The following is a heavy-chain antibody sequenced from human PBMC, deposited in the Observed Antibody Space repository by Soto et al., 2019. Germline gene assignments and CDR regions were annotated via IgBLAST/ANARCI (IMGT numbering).Heavy chain of an antibody. CDR2: ISGSGGST. J-gene: IGHJ4*02. Sequence: EVQLLESGGGLVQPGGSLRLSCAASGFTFSSYAMSWVRQAPGKGLEWVSAISGSGGSTYYADSVKGRLTISRDNSKNTLYLQMNSLRAEDTAVYYCARLPLVGALLEYWGKGTLVTVSS. CDR1: GFTFSSYA. D-gene: IGHD2-15*01. CDR3: ARLPLVGALLEY. V-gene: IGHV3-23*01.